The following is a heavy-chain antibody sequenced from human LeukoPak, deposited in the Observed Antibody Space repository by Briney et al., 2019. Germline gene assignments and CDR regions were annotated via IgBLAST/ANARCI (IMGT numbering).Heavy chain of an antibody. J-gene: IGHJ5*02. CDR2: IYHSGST. Sequence: SETLSLTCTVSGYSISSGYYWGWIRQPPGKGLEWIGSIYHSGSTYYNPSLKSRVTISVDTSKNQFSLKLSSVTAADTAVYYCARVGVLDWFDPWGQGTLVTVSS. CDR3: ARVGVLDWFDP. D-gene: IGHD2-8*02. V-gene: IGHV4-38-2*02. CDR1: GYSISSGYY.